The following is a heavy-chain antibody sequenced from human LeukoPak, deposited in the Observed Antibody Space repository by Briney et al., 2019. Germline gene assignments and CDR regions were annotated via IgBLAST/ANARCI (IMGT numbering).Heavy chain of an antibody. J-gene: IGHJ4*02. V-gene: IGHV3-48*03. D-gene: IGHD5-18*01. CDR1: GFTFRSYE. CDR3: ARESGYSYGCFDY. CDR2: ISSSGSTT. Sequence: GGSLRLSCAASGFTFRSYEMNWVRQAPGKGLEWVSYISSSGSTTYYADSVKGRFTISRDNAKNSLYLQMNSLRAEDTAVYYCARESGYSYGCFDYWGQGTLVTVSS.